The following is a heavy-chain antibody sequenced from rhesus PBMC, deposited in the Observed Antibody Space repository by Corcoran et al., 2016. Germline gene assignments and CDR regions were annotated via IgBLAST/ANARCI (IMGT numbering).Heavy chain of an antibody. D-gene: IGHD6S26*01. CDR2: VSGYTGNT. CDR1: GDSTSRNW. Sequence: QVHLKESGPGLVKPSETLSLTCAVSGDSTSRNWWSWIRQSPGKGLGWIGEVSGYTGNTNPKPSRKGRVTISPAASRNMLSLKLNSVTAADSAVYYCASEGLGWSPADYWGQGILVTVSS. J-gene: IGHJ4*01. CDR3: ASEGLGWSPADY. V-gene: IGHV4-80*01.